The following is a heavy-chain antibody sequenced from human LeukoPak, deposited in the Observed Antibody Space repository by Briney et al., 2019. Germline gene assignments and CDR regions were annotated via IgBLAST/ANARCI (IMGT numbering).Heavy chain of an antibody. Sequence: SETLSLTCAVYGGSFSGYYWSWIRQPPGKGLEWIGEINHSGSTNYNPSLKSRVTISVDTSKNQFSLKLSSVTAADTAAYYCARAFSSWSNTAIDYWGQGTLVTVSS. D-gene: IGHD6-13*01. CDR3: ARAFSSWSNTAIDY. CDR2: INHSGST. V-gene: IGHV4-34*01. CDR1: GGSFSGYY. J-gene: IGHJ4*02.